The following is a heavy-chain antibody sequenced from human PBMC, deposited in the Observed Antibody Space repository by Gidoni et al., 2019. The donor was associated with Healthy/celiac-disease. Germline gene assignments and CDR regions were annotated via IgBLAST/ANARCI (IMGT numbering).Heavy chain of an antibody. J-gene: IGHJ2*01. Sequence: EVQLVESGGGLVKPGGSLSLPCAASGFTFSGYSMHWVRQAPGKGLEWVSSISSSSSYIYYADSVKGRFTISRDNAKNSLYLQMNSLRAEDTAVYYCATEEPTPVSNIDLWGRGTLVTVSS. CDR3: ATEEPTPVSNIDL. CDR1: GFTFSGYS. CDR2: ISSSSSYI. V-gene: IGHV3-21*01.